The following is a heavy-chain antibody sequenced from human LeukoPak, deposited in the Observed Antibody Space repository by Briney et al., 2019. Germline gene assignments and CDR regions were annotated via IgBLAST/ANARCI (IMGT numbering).Heavy chain of an antibody. D-gene: IGHD6-13*01. J-gene: IGHJ4*02. V-gene: IGHV1-2*02. CDR3: AVLEDSSSWYSNFDY. CDR1: GYTFTGYY. Sequence: ASVKVSCKASGYTFTGYYMHWVRQAPGQGLEWMGWINPNSGGTNYAQKFQGRVTMTRETSISTAYMELSRLKSDDTAVYCCAVLEDSSSWYSNFDYGSQGTLVTVSS. CDR2: INPNSGGT.